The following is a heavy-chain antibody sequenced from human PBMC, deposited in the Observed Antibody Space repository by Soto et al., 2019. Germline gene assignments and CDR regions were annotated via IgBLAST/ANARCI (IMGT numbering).Heavy chain of an antibody. CDR2: ISGSGGST. CDR1: GFTFSSYA. J-gene: IGHJ4*02. Sequence: HPGGSLRLSCAASGFTFSSYAMSWVRQAPGKGLEWVSAISGSGGSTYYADSVKGRFTISRDNSKNTLYLQMNSLRAEDTAVYYCATKGSSSSWSYYFDYWGQGTLVTVSS. CDR3: ATKGSSSSWSYYFDY. V-gene: IGHV3-23*01. D-gene: IGHD6-13*01.